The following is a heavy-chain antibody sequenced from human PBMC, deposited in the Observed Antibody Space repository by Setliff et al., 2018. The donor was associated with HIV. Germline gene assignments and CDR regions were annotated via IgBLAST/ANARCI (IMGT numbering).Heavy chain of an antibody. CDR1: GFTFSNYA. J-gene: IGHJ3*01. D-gene: IGHD3-3*01. V-gene: IGHV3-23*01. CDR2: ISGNGGKT. Sequence: PGGSLRLSCAASGFTFSNYAMARVRQAPGKGLEWVSVISGNGGKTYFADSVKGRFTISRDNSKNTLYLQMNGLRAEDTAVYYCAKDWDITIFAVVIGGGFDFWGQGALVTVSS. CDR3: AKDWDITIFAVVIGGGFDF.